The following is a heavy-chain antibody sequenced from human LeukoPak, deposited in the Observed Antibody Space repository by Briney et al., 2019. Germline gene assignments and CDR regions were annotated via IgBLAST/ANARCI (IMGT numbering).Heavy chain of an antibody. J-gene: IGHJ4*02. CDR2: INHSGST. D-gene: IGHD2-2*02. V-gene: IGHV4-30-2*01. CDR3: ARGRDAHIVVVPAAIFGRDSGQIDY. Sequence: SQTLSLTCTVSGGSISSGGYYWSWIRQPPGKGLEWIGEINHSGSTNYNPSLKSRVTISVDTSKNQFSLKLSSVTAADTAVYYCARGRDAHIVVVPAAIFGRDSGQIDYWGQGTLVTVSS. CDR1: GGSISSGGYY.